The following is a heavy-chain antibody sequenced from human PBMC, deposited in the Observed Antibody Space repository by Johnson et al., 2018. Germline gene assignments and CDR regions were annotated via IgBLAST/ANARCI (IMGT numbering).Heavy chain of an antibody. J-gene: IGHJ6*02. CDR2: ISSSSSYI. CDR1: GFTFSSYS. CDR3: ARDQVTTYYYYGMDV. Sequence: EVQLVESGGGLVKPGGSLRLSCAASGFTFSSYSMNWVRQAPGKGLAWVSSISSSSSYIYYADSVKGRFTISRDNAKNSLYLQMNSLRAEDTAVYYCARDQVTTYYYYGMDVWGQGTTVTVSS. V-gene: IGHV3-21*01. D-gene: IGHD1-1*01.